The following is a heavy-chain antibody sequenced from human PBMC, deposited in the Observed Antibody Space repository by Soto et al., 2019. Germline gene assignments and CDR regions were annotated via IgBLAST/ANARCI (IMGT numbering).Heavy chain of an antibody. CDR1: GFTFSSYG. J-gene: IGHJ4*02. D-gene: IGHD3-22*01. V-gene: IGHV3-33*01. CDR3: AREFYDSSGYYRTSYYFDY. CDR2: IWYDGSNK. Sequence: GGSLRLSCAASGFTFSSYGMHWVRQAPGKGLEWVAVIWYDGSNKYYADSVKGRFTISRDNSKNTLYLQMNSLRAEDTAVYYCAREFYDSSGYYRTSYYFDYWGQGTLVTVSS.